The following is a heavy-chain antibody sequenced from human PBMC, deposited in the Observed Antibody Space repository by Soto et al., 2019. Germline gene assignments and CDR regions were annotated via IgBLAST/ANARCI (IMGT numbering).Heavy chain of an antibody. CDR3: AKVYCSSTSCHYSRFDY. Sequence: GGSLRLSCAASGFAFSSYAMSWVRQAPGKGLEWASAISGSGVSTYYSDSVKGRFTISRDNSKNTLYLQMNSLRAEDTAVYYCAKVYCSSTSCHYSRFDYWGQGTLVTVSS. CDR2: ISGSGVST. D-gene: IGHD2-2*01. V-gene: IGHV3-23*01. J-gene: IGHJ4*02. CDR1: GFAFSSYA.